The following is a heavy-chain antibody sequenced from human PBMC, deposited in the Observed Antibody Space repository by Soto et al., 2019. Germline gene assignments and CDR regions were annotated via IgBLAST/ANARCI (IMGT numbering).Heavy chain of an antibody. V-gene: IGHV4-39*01. CDR1: GGSISSSSYY. J-gene: IGHJ5*02. CDR2: IYYSGST. D-gene: IGHD6-6*01. Sequence: PSETLSLTCTVSGGSISSSSYYWGWIRQPPGKGLEWIGSIYYSGSTYYNPSLKSRVTISVDTSKNQFSLKLSSVTAADTAVYYCARGPVRIAARPGHWFDPWGQGTLVTVSS. CDR3: ARGPVRIAARPGHWFDP.